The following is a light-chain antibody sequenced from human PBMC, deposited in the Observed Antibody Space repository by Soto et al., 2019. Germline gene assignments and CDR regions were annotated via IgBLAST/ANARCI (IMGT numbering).Light chain of an antibody. CDR3: LQDYNYPYT. CDR2: GAS. V-gene: IGKV1-6*01. CDR1: QSVLYD. J-gene: IGKJ2*01. Sequence: IVMTQSPEFLGVSLGERATINCQSNQSVLYDFNNKNYLAWYQQKPGKAPKFLIYGASSLQSGVPSRFSGSGSGTDFTLTISSLQPEDFATYYCLQDYNYPYTFGQGTKVDIK.